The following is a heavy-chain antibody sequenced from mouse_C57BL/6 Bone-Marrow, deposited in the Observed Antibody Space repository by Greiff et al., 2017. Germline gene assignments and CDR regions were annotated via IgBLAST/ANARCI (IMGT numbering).Heavy chain of an antibody. CDR1: GFTFSDYG. CDR3: ARSSGYCYFDY. Sequence: DVKLVESGGGLVQPGGSLKLSCAASGFTFSDYGMAWVRQAPRKGPEWVAFISNLAYSIYYADTVTGRFTISRENAKNTLYLEMSSLRSEDTAMYYCARSSGYCYFDYWGQGTTLTVSS. J-gene: IGHJ2*01. D-gene: IGHD3-2*02. V-gene: IGHV5-15*01. CDR2: ISNLAYSI.